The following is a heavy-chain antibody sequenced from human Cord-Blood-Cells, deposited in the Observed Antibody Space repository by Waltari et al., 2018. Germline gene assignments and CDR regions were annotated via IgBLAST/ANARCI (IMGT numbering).Heavy chain of an antibody. V-gene: IGHV4-39*01. CDR3: ARGLGIYFDY. Sequence: QLQLQESGPGLVKPSETLSLTCTVSGGSISSSSYYWGWLRQPPGKGLEWIGSIYYSGSTYYNPSLKSRVTISVDTSKNQFSLKLSSVTAADTAVYYCARGLGIYFDYWGQGTLVTVSS. J-gene: IGHJ4*02. CDR2: IYYSGST. D-gene: IGHD3-16*01. CDR1: GGSISSSSYY.